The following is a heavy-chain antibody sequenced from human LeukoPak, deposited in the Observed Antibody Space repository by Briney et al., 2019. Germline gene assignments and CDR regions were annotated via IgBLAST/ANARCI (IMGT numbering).Heavy chain of an antibody. Sequence: PGGSLQISCQGSETTFTNYWIGGVRQMPGKGLGGVGIIYPSDSDSRYSPSFQGQVTISADKSISTAYLEWSSLKASDTAMYYCARSSGYYYGVFDIWGQGTMVTVSS. V-gene: IGHV5-51*01. CDR1: ETTFTNYW. CDR3: ARSSGYYYGVFDI. D-gene: IGHD3-22*01. J-gene: IGHJ3*02. CDR2: IYPSDSDS.